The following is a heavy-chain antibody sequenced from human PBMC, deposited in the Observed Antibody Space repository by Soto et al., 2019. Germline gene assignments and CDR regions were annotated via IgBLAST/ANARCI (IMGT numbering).Heavy chain of an antibody. CDR1: GFIFTGYG. CDR2: ISNDGSHT. D-gene: IGHD1-20*01. J-gene: IGHJ6*02. CDR3: AKVYHRISGATPRRFDYYGMDV. V-gene: IGHV3-30*18. Sequence: QVQLVESGGGVVQPGGSLRLSCAASGFIFTGYGMHWVRQAPGKGLEWVAVISNDGSHTYYSDSVKGRVTISRDNSKNPFYLHMSSLRAEDTAVYYCAKVYHRISGATPRRFDYYGMDVWGHGATFSVSS.